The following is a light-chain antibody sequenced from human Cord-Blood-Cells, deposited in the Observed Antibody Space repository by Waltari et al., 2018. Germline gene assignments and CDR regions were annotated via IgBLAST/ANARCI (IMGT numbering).Light chain of an antibody. CDR2: DDS. Sequence: SYVLTQPPSVSVAPGKTARITRGGNNIGSKSVHWYQQKPGQAPVLVVYDDSDRPSGIPERFSGSNSGNMATLTISRVEAGDEADYYCQVWDSSSDHPGVFGGGTKLTVL. V-gene: IGLV3-21*03. CDR3: QVWDSSSDHPGV. CDR1: NIGSKS. J-gene: IGLJ3*02.